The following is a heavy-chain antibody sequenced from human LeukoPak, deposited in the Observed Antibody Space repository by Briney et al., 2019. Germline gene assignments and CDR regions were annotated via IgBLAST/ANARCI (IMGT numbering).Heavy chain of an antibody. CDR3: TTDAGVAVPPAHYNYMDV. J-gene: IGHJ6*03. CDR1: GFTFGYYA. Sequence: GGSLRLSWTASGFTFGYYAMRWLRQARGKGGGWGVFIRSKGDGGTTQYAASVNGSFTISSDHSNSMAYLQMNSLNTEDTASYYSTTDAGVAVPPAHYNYMDVWGKGDTVTISS. CDR2: IRSKGDGGTT. V-gene: IGHV3-49*03. D-gene: IGHD2-15*01.